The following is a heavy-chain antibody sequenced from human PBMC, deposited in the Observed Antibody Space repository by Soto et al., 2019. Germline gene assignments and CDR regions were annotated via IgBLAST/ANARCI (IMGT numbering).Heavy chain of an antibody. V-gene: IGHV4-59*02. J-gene: IGHJ5*02. CDR1: GGYVSSYY. CDR2: YSGST. D-gene: IGHD6-19*01. Sequence: QVQLQESGPGLVKPSETLSLTCTVSGGYVSSYYWSWIRQPPGKGLEWIGYSGSTNHNPALKSRVTRSVDTSKNQSSLNLSSLTAADTAVYYCARLSAGLLDPWVQGTLVTVAS. CDR3: ARLSAGLLDP.